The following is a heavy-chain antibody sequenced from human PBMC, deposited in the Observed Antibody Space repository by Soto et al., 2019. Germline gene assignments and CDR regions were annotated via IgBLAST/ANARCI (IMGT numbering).Heavy chain of an antibody. CDR2: IYYSGST. D-gene: IGHD5-18*01. Sequence: SETLSLTCTVSGGSISSGGYYWSWIRQHPGKGLEWIGYIYYSGSTYYNPSLKSRVTISVDTSKSQFSLKLSSVTAADTAVYYCARGGYTYGASFDPWGQGTLVTVSS. J-gene: IGHJ5*02. V-gene: IGHV4-31*03. CDR3: ARGGYTYGASFDP. CDR1: GGSISSGGYY.